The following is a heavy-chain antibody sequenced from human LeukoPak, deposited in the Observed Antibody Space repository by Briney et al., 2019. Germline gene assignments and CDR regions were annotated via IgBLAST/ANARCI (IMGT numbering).Heavy chain of an antibody. CDR3: TRVSGGYDMSDY. V-gene: IGHV3-7*03. CDR1: GFTFSSFW. Sequence: RGSLRLSCAASGFTFSSFWMSWVRQAPGKGLDWVANIRKDGSLQYYVDSVEGRFTISRDNAKNSLYLQMNTLRADDTAVYYCTRVSGGYDMSDYWGQGTLVTVSS. J-gene: IGHJ4*02. D-gene: IGHD3-9*01. CDR2: IRKDGSLQ.